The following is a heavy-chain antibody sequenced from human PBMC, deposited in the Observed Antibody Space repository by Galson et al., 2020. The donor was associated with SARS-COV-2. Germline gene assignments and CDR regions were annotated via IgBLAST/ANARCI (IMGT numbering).Heavy chain of an antibody. D-gene: IGHD3-22*01. CDR3: AKNYDGIVYYLGVGGAFDV. CDR2: VYYSGST. Sequence: SETLSLTCSVSGGSISSSSDYWGWIRQSPGKGLEWIGSVYYSGSTYYNPSLKSRVTISVDTSKNQFSLMLSSVTAADTAMYYCAKNYDGIVYYLGVGGAFDVWGQGTMVTVS. V-gene: IGHV4-39*01. J-gene: IGHJ3*01. CDR1: GGSISSSSDY.